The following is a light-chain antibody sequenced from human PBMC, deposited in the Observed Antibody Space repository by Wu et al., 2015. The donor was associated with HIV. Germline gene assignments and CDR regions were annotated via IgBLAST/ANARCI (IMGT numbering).Light chain of an antibody. J-gene: IGKJ2*01. CDR3: LQDYDFPYT. CDR2: AAS. CDR1: PGIRID. V-gene: IGKV1-6*01. Sequence: AIQMTQSPSSLSASVGDTVTISCRASPGIRIDLGWYQQKPGKAPKLLIYAASSLRSGVPSRFSGSGSGTDFTLTISSLQPEDFATYYCLQDYDFPYTFGQGTKLEIK.